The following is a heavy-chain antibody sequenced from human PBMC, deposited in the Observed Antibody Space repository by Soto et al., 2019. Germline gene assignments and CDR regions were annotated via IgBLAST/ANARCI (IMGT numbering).Heavy chain of an antibody. CDR1: GFTFDDYA. J-gene: IGHJ4*02. CDR3: AKDFSINCGGDCYNGGFDY. V-gene: IGHV3-9*01. D-gene: IGHD2-21*01. CDR2: ISWNSGSI. Sequence: GGSLRLSCAASGFTFDDYAMHWVRQAPGKGLEWVSGISWNSGSIGYADSVKGRFTISRDNAKNSLYLQMNSLRAEDTALYYCAKDFSINCGGDCYNGGFDYWGQGTLVTVSS.